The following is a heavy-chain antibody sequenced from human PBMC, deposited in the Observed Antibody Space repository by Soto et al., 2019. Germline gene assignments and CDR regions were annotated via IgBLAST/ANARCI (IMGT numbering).Heavy chain of an antibody. V-gene: IGHV1-69*06. CDR3: ASTKYDSSAYYYSYLDI. J-gene: IGHJ2*01. CDR2: IIPIFGTA. Sequence: QVELVQSGAEVNKPGSSVKFSCQASEDTFINYAISWVRQAPGQGLEWMGGIIPIFGTANYAQKFQGRVTITADTSANTVYLELSSLISEDTADYYCASTKYDSSAYYYSYLDIWGRGNLLTLSS. CDR1: EDTFINYA. D-gene: IGHD3-22*01.